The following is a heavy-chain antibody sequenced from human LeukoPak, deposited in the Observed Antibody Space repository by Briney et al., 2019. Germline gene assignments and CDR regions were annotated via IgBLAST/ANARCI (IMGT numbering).Heavy chain of an antibody. D-gene: IGHD3-3*01. CDR2: TYPGDSDT. J-gene: IGHJ4*02. CDR3: ASFPYYDFWSGYRANPFDY. CDR1: GYSFTSYW. V-gene: IGHV5-51*01. Sequence: GESLKISCKGSGYSFTSYWIGWVRQMPGKGLEWMGITYPGDSDTRYSPSFQGQVTISADKSISTAYLQWSSLKASDTAMYYCASFPYYDFWSGYRANPFDYWGQGTLVTVSS.